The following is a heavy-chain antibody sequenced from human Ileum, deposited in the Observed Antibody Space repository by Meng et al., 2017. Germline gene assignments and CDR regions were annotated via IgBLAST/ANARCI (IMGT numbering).Heavy chain of an antibody. J-gene: IGHJ4*02. V-gene: IGHV4-61*08. Sequence: VQLQESGPGLVRRSETLSLICTVSGGSVSRAGYQWGWIRQPPGKGLEWIGYASTNYNPSLKSRVTISLDTSRNQFSLSLSSVTAADTAVYYCARDHMGSLDYWGQGILVTVSS. CDR1: GGSVSRAGYQ. CDR2: AST. CDR3: ARDHMGSLDY. D-gene: IGHD1-26*01.